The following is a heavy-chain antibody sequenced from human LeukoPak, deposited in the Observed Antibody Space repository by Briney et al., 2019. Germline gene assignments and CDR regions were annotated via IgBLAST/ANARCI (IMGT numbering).Heavy chain of an antibody. Sequence: EASVKVSFKASGCPFTTHDINWVRQATGQGLGWMGWMNPKSENKVYAQKFQRRVTITRSTSISTAYMELSSLRSEDTAVYYCARGGGYYDSSGYHIDAFDFWGQGTMVTVSS. D-gene: IGHD3-22*01. J-gene: IGHJ3*01. V-gene: IGHV1-8*01. CDR3: ARGGGYYDSSGYHIDAFDF. CDR1: GCPFTTHD. CDR2: MNPKSENK.